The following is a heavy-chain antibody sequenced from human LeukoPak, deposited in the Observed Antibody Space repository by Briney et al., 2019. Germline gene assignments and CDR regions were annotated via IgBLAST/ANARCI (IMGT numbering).Heavy chain of an antibody. V-gene: IGHV4-39*07. CDR3: SRRDCSHTDCFYWYFDL. CDR1: GGSISSASYY. CDR2: IYYSGST. J-gene: IGHJ2*01. D-gene: IGHD2-2*01. Sequence: PSETLSLTCSVSGGSISSASYYWSFIRQPPGKGLEWIGSIYYSGSTYYNPSLRSRVTISVDTSKNQFSLNLRSVTNADTAVYYCSRRDCSHTDCFYWYFDLWGRGALLTVSS.